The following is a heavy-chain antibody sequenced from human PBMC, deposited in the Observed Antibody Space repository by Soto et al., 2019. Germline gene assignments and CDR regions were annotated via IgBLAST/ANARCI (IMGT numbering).Heavy chain of an antibody. J-gene: IGHJ4*02. V-gene: IGHV4-59*01. D-gene: IGHD3-10*01. CDR3: ARVGGSGSLNY. CDR2: IYYSGST. Sequence: SETLSLTCTVSGGSISSYYWSWIRQPPGKGLEWIGYIYYSGSTNYNPSLKSRVTISVDTSKNQFSLKLSSVTAADTAVYYCARVGGSGSLNYWGQGTLVTVSS. CDR1: GGSISSYY.